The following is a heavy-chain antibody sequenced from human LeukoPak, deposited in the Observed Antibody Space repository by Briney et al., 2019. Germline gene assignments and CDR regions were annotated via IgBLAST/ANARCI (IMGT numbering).Heavy chain of an antibody. D-gene: IGHD2-15*01. V-gene: IGHV1-69*13. CDR3: ARDWDAAGRYYYYGMDV. Sequence: SVKVSCKASGGTLSSYAISWVRQAPGQGLEWMGGIIPIFGTANYAQKFQGRVTITADESTSTAYMELSSLRSEDTAVYYCARDWDAAGRYYYYGMDVWGQGTTVTVSS. CDR2: IIPIFGTA. CDR1: GGTLSSYA. J-gene: IGHJ6*02.